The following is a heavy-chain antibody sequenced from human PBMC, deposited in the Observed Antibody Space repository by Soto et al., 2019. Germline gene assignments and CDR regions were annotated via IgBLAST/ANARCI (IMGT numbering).Heavy chain of an antibody. CDR3: XXXGRXEXYXXDY. V-gene: IGHV4-31*03. Sequence: QVQLQESGPGLVXPSQTLSLTCTVSGGSISSGGYYWSWIRQHPGKGLEWIGYIYYSGSTYXXPSLXXRXXXXXXXXXXXXXXXXXXXXXXXXAXYXXXXGRXEXYXXDYWXQGXXVTV. CDR1: GGSISSGGYY. CDR2: IYYSGST. J-gene: IGHJ4*02.